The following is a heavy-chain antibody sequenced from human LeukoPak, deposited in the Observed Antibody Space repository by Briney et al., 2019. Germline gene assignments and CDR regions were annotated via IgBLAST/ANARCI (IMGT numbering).Heavy chain of an antibody. V-gene: IGHV4-34*01. J-gene: IGHJ6*02. CDR3: ARVHIVVVPAAIRGYYYGMDV. CDR2: INHSGST. CDR1: GGSFSGHY. D-gene: IGHD2-2*02. Sequence: SETLSLTCAVYGGSFSGHYWSWIRQPPGKGLEWIGEINHSGSTNYNPSLKSRVTISVDTSKNQFSLKLSSVTAADTAVYYCARVHIVVVPAAIRGYYYGMDVWGQGTTVTVSS.